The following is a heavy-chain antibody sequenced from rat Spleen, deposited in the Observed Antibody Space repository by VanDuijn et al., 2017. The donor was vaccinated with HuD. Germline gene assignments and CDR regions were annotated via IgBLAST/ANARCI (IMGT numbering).Heavy chain of an antibody. J-gene: IGHJ2*01. CDR1: GYSITSSYR. Sequence: EVQLQESGPGLVKPSQSLSLTCSVTGYSITSSYRWNWIRKFPGNKLEWMGYINSAGSTNYNPSLKSRISITRDTSKNQFFLQVNSVTTEDTATYYCARRVTGFDYWGQGVMVTVSS. D-gene: IGHD1-1*01. CDR3: ARRVTGFDY. CDR2: INSAGST. V-gene: IGHV3-3*01.